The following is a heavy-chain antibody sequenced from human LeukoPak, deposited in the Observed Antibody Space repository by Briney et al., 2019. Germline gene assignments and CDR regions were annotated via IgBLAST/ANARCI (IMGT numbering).Heavy chain of an antibody. J-gene: IGHJ4*02. CDR2: ISYDGSNK. D-gene: IGHD1-26*01. Sequence: GSLRLSCAASGFTFSSYAMHWVRQAPGKGLEWVAVISYDGSNKYYADSVKGRFTISRDNSKNTLYLQMNSLRAEDTAVYYCARPPNSGSEVLLRYWGQGTLVTVSS. CDR3: ARPPNSGSEVLLRY. V-gene: IGHV3-30-3*01. CDR1: GFTFSSYA.